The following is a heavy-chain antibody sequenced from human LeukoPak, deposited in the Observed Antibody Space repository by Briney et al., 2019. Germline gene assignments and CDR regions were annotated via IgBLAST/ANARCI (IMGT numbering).Heavy chain of an antibody. CDR3: ARDKWFGDLRAFDI. D-gene: IGHD3-10*01. J-gene: IGHJ3*02. V-gene: IGHV1-2*02. CDR1: GYTFTGYY. Sequence: GASVKVSCKASGYTFTGYYMHWVRQAPGQGLEWMGWINPNSGGTNYAQKFQGRVTMTRDTSNSTAYMELSRLRSDDTAVYYCARDKWFGDLRAFDIWGQGTMVTVSS. CDR2: INPNSGGT.